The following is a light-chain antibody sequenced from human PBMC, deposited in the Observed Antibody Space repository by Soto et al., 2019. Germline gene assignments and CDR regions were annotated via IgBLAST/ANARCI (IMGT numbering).Light chain of an antibody. CDR2: EVS. CDR3: SSYTRTTLVV. CDR1: SRDVGGYNY. Sequence: QSVLTQPASVSGSPGQSITISCTGSSRDVGGYNYVSWYQQHPGKAPKLMIYEVSNRPSGVSNRFSGSKSGNTASLTISGLQAEDEADYYCSSYTRTTLVVFGGGTKLTVL. V-gene: IGLV2-14*01. J-gene: IGLJ2*01.